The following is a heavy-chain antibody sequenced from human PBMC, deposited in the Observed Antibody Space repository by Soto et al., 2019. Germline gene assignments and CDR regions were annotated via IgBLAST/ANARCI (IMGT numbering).Heavy chain of an antibody. V-gene: IGHV3-23*01. CDR3: AKVPSRRGYSGYDRDY. CDR2: ISGSGGST. J-gene: IGHJ4*02. D-gene: IGHD5-12*01. Sequence: EVQLLESGGGLVQPGGSLRLSCAASGFTFSSYAMSWVRQAPGKGLEWVSAISGSGGSTYYADSVKGRFTISRDNSKNPLYLQMNSLRAEDTAVYYCAKVPSRRGYSGYDRDYWGQGTLVTVSS. CDR1: GFTFSSYA.